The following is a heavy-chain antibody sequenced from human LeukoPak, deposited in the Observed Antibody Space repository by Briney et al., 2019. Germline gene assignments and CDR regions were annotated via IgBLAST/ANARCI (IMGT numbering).Heavy chain of an antibody. J-gene: IGHJ6*02. Sequence: SETLSLTCAVYGGSFSGYYWSWIRQPPGKGLEWIGEINHSGSTNYNPSLKSRVTISVDTSKNQFSLKLSSVTAADTAVYYCAREPRRGYGDYSNYYYGMDVWGQGTTVTVSS. D-gene: IGHD4-17*01. CDR2: INHSGST. CDR1: GGSFSGYY. V-gene: IGHV4-34*01. CDR3: AREPRRGYGDYSNYYYGMDV.